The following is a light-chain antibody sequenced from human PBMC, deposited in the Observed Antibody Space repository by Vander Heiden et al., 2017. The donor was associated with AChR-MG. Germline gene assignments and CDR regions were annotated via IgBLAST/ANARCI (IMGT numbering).Light chain of an antibody. J-gene: IGKJ2*01. CDR3: QQYGGSPRT. CDR1: QSVSSSY. Sequence: EIVLTQSPGTLSLSPGERATLSCRSSQSVSSSYLAWYQQKPGQAPRLLMHGSSSRATGIPDRFSGSGSGTDFTLTISRLEPEDFAVYYCQQYGGSPRTFGQGTKLEIK. V-gene: IGKV3-20*01. CDR2: GSS.